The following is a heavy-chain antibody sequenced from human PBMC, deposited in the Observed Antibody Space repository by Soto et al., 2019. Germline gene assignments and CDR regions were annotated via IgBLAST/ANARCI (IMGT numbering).Heavy chain of an antibody. CDR2: IYYSGST. Sequence: SETLSLTCTVSGGSISSYYWSWIRQPPGKGLEWIGYIYYSGSTNYNPSLKSRVTISVDTSKNQFSLKLSSVTAADTAVYYCEIGSGSWDWFHPWDQGTMVTVYS. V-gene: IGHV4-59*01. J-gene: IGHJ5*02. D-gene: IGHD3-10*01. CDR3: EIGSGSWDWFHP. CDR1: GGSISSYY.